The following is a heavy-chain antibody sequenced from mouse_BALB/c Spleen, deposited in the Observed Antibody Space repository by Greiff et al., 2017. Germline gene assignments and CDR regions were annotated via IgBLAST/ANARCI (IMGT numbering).Heavy chain of an antibody. J-gene: IGHJ2*01. V-gene: IGHV3-8*02. CDR2: ISYSGST. CDR1: GDSITSGY. Sequence: EVKLVESGPSLVKPSQTLSLPCSVTGDSITSGYWNWIRKFPGNKLEYMGYISYSGSTYYNPSLNSRISITRDTSKNQYYLQLNSVTTEDTATYYCARGYYGSSYGGYFDYWGQGTTLTVSS. D-gene: IGHD1-1*01. CDR3: ARGYYGSSYGGYFDY.